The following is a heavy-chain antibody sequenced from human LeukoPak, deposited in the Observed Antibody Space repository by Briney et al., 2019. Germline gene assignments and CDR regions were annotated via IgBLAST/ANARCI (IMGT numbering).Heavy chain of an antibody. Sequence: ASVKVSCKASVYTFTSYGISWVRQAPGQGLEWIGWISAYNGNTNYAQKLQGRVTMATDTSTSTAYMELRSLRSDDTAVYYCARVQSANTAMAYYYYGMDVWGQGTTVTVSS. D-gene: IGHD5-18*01. J-gene: IGHJ6*02. CDR3: ARVQSANTAMAYYYYGMDV. CDR2: ISAYNGNT. CDR1: VYTFTSYG. V-gene: IGHV1-18*01.